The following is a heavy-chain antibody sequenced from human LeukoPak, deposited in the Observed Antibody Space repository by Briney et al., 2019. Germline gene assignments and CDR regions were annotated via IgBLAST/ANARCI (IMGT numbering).Heavy chain of an antibody. Sequence: PGGSLRLSCAASGFTFSSYGMHWVRQAPGKGLEWVAVISYDGSNKYYADSVKGRFTISRDNSKNTLYLQMNSLRAEDTAVYYCAKGADWNYGFDYYYGTDVWGQGTTVTVSS. CDR3: AKGADWNYGFDYYYGTDV. CDR1: GFTFSSYG. J-gene: IGHJ6*02. D-gene: IGHD1-7*01. CDR2: ISYDGSNK. V-gene: IGHV3-30*18.